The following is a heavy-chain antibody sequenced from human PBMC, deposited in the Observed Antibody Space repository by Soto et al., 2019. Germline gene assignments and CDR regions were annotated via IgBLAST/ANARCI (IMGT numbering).Heavy chain of an antibody. CDR1: GFTFYTYG. V-gene: IGHV3-33*01. CDR3: ARIDCTGNNCNPYYHYGMDV. CDR2: IWYDGGTK. J-gene: IGHJ6*02. D-gene: IGHD2-8*02. Sequence: GGSLRLSCAASGFTFYTYGMHWVRQVPGKGLQWVAVIWYDGGTKYYADSVRGRFTVSRDNSKNTLYLQMNSLRDEDTAVYYCARIDCTGNNCNPYYHYGMDVWGRGTTVTVSS.